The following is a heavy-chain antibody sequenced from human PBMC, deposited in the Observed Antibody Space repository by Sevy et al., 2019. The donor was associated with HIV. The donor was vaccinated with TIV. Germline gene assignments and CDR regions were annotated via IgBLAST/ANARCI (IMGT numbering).Heavy chain of an antibody. CDR1: GDSISGGFY. D-gene: IGHD3-16*01. CDR3: VRDAQVFDDDIWD. CDR2: IHHSGST. V-gene: IGHV4-38-2*02. Sequence: SETLSLTCAVSGDSISGGFYWGWIRQPPGKRLEWIGNIHHSGSTYYNPSLKSRLTVSVDTSKNQISLRLRSVTAADTAVYYCVRDAQVFDDDIWDWGQGILVTVSS. J-gene: IGHJ4*02.